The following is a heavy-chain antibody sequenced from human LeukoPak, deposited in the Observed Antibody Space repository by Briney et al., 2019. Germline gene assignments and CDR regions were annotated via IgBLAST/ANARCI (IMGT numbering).Heavy chain of an antibody. Sequence: ASVKVSCKASGYTFISYDINWVRQATGQGLEWMGWMNPNSGNTGYAQKFQGRVTMTRNTSISTAYMELSSLRSEDTAVYYCARGIPYYDFWSGYFRPYYYYGMDVWGQGATVTVSS. D-gene: IGHD3-3*01. J-gene: IGHJ6*02. CDR3: ARGIPYYDFWSGYFRPYYYYGMDV. CDR1: GYTFISYD. V-gene: IGHV1-8*01. CDR2: MNPNSGNT.